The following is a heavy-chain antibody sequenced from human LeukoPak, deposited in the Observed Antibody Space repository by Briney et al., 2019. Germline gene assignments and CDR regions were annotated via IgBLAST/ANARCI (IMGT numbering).Heavy chain of an antibody. V-gene: IGHV4-4*02. CDR2: IYHSGST. J-gene: IGHJ4*02. D-gene: IGHD6-13*01. CDR1: GGSISSSNW. Sequence: PSETLSLTCAVSGGSISSSNWWSWVRQPPGKGLEWIGEIYHSGSTNYNPSLKSRVTISVDKSKNQFSLKLSSVTAADTAVYYCARTPPEIAAAGTHYFGYWGQGTLVTVSS. CDR3: ARTPPEIAAAGTHYFGY.